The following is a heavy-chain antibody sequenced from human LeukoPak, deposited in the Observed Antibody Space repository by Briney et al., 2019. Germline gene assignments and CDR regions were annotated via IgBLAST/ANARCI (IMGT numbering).Heavy chain of an antibody. CDR3: GKDPYVYASGWYLEY. V-gene: IGHV3-30*18. CDR1: GFTFSSYA. CDR2: ISSDGSNK. J-gene: IGHJ4*02. Sequence: PGRSLRLSCAASGFTFSSYAMHWARQAPGKGLDWVAVISSDGSNKAYADSVKGRFTISRDNSQSTMYLQMNSLIPEDTAVFYCGKDPYVYASGWYLEYWGEGALVTVSS. D-gene: IGHD6-19*01.